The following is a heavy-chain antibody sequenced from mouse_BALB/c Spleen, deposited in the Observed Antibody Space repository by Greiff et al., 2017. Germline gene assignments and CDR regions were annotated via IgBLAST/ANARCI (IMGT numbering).Heavy chain of an antibody. J-gene: IGHJ4*01. D-gene: IGHD6-2*01. Sequence: DVKLVESGPGLVKPSQSLSLTCTVTGYSITSDYAWNWIRQFPGNKLEWMGYISYSGSTSYNPSLKSRISITRDTSKNQFFLQLNSVTTEDTATYYCASISSYAMDYWGQGTSVTVSS. CDR3: ASISSYAMDY. V-gene: IGHV3-2*02. CDR2: ISYSGST. CDR1: GYSITSDYA.